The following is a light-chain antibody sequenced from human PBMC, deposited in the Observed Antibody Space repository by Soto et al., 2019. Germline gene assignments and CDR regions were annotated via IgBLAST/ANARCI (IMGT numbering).Light chain of an antibody. Sequence: QSALTQPASVSGSPGQSITISCTGTSSDIGGYNYVSWYQQHPGKAPKLLIYEVSNRPSGVSNRFSGSKSGNTASLTIFGLQTEDEADYFCSSYTSLSTLVFGGGTKLTVL. CDR2: EVS. CDR1: SSDIGGYNY. CDR3: SSYTSLSTLV. V-gene: IGLV2-14*01. J-gene: IGLJ2*01.